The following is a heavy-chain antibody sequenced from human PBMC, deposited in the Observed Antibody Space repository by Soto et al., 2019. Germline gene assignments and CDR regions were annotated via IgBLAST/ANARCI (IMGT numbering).Heavy chain of an antibody. V-gene: IGHV1-69*01. J-gene: IGHJ4*02. D-gene: IGHD2-2*01. CDR2: IIPIFGTA. Sequence: QVKLVQSGAEVKKPGSSVKVSCKASGGTCSSYAISWVRQAPGQGLEWMGGIIPIFGTANYAQKFQGRVTITADESTSTAYMELSSLRSEDTAVYYCASPTRYCSSHSCYPFDYWGQGTLVTVSS. CDR3: ASPTRYCSSHSCYPFDY. CDR1: GGTCSSYA.